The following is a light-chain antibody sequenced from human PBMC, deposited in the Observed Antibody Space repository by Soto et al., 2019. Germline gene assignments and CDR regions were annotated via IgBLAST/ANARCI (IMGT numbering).Light chain of an antibody. Sequence: QSVLNQSPSASGTPGQRVTISCSGSRSNIGRNFAYWYQHVPGTAPRLLIQRNNERPSGVPDRFSGSKSGTSVSLAISGLRSDDEATYYCAAWDDTLDAQVFGGGTKLTVL. CDR2: RNN. CDR1: RSNIGRNF. V-gene: IGLV1-47*01. J-gene: IGLJ3*02. CDR3: AAWDDTLDAQV.